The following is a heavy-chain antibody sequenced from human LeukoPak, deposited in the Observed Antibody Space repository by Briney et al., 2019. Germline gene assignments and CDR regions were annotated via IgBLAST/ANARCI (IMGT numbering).Heavy chain of an antibody. CDR3: ARSRSSSWYPNPGTFDI. D-gene: IGHD6-13*01. CDR1: GGSFSGYY. CDR2: MNHSGST. J-gene: IGHJ3*02. Sequence: PSETLSLTCAVYGGSFSGYYWTCIREPPGPGLEWIGEMNHSGSTNSDPSPKSRVTISVDASKNQFSLKLSSVTAADTAVYYCARSRSSSWYPNPGTFDIWGQGTTVTASS. V-gene: IGHV4-34*01.